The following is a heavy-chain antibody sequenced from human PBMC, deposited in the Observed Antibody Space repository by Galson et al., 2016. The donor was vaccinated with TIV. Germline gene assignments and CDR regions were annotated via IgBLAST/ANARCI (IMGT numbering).Heavy chain of an antibody. Sequence: SVKVSCKASGYTFTSCHLHWVRQAPGQGLEWMGIIKDTGVTTTYPQRFQGRLTITRDTSTTTAHMELSGLRFEDTAVYYCAFLPIYRNSWEHVPNGMDVWGQGTTVTVSS. CDR2: IKDTGVTT. D-gene: IGHD2/OR15-2a*01. CDR1: GYTFTSCH. J-gene: IGHJ6*02. CDR3: AFLPIYRNSWEHVPNGMDV. V-gene: IGHV1-46*01.